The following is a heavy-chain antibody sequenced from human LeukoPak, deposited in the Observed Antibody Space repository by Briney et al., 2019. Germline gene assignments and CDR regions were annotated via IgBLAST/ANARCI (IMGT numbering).Heavy chain of an antibody. V-gene: IGHV5-51*01. CDR1: GYSFTSYW. J-gene: IGHJ6*03. Sequence: GESLKISCKGSGYSFTSYWIGWVRQMPGKGLEWMGIIYPGDSDTRYSPSFQGQVTISADKSISTAYLQWSSLKASDTAMYYCARQSGVAGTGLNHYYYMDVWGKGTTVTVSS. CDR2: IYPGDSDT. CDR3: ARQSGVAGTGLNHYYYMDV. D-gene: IGHD6-19*01.